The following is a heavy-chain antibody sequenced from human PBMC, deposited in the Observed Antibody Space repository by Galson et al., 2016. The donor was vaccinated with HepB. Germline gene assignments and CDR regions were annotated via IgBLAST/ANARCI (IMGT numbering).Heavy chain of an antibody. CDR3: ASGPIGVVVDDAFEI. CDR2: LDPEDVQI. V-gene: IGHV1-24*01. Sequence: CKVSGYSLTELSIHWVRQAPGKGPEWMGGLDPEDVQISYAQKFQGRVIMTEDTSTDTAYMELSSLRSEDTAVYYCASGPIGVVVDDAFEIWGQGTMVTVSS. CDR1: GYSLTELS. J-gene: IGHJ3*02. D-gene: IGHD2-15*01.